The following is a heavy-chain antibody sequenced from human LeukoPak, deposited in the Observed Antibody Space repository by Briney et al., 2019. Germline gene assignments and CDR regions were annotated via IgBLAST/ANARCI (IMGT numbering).Heavy chain of an antibody. CDR2: ISSSSSYI. CDR3: TYSNYAPVGH. J-gene: IGHJ5*02. D-gene: IGHD4-11*01. Sequence: GGTLLLSCAASGFTFSSYSMNWVRQAPGKGLEWGSSISSSSSYIYYADSVKGRFTISRDNAKNSLYLQMNSLRAEDTAVYYCTYSNYAPVGHWGQGTLVTVSS. CDR1: GFTFSSYS. V-gene: IGHV3-21*01.